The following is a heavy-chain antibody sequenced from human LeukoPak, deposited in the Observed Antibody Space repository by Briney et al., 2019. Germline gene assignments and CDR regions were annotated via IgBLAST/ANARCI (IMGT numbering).Heavy chain of an antibody. CDR1: GVSISSYY. CDR2: IYYSGST. J-gene: IGHJ4*02. CDR3: ARGGYSYGSDPYYFDY. Sequence: SETLSLTCTVSGVSISSYYWSWIRQPPGKGLEWIGYIYYSGSTNYNPSLKSRVTISVDTSKNQFSLKLSSVTAADTAVYYCARGGYSYGSDPYYFDYWGQGTLVTVSS. V-gene: IGHV4-59*01. D-gene: IGHD5-18*01.